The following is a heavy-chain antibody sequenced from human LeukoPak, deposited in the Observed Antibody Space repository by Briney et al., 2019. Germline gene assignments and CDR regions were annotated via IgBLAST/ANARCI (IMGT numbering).Heavy chain of an antibody. CDR3: ARDPTSSWETAFDI. CDR1: GFTFSSYA. D-gene: IGHD1-26*01. Sequence: GGCLRLSCAASGFTFSSYAMSWVRQAPGKGLEWVSSISSGTSYIYYADSVKGRFTISRGNAKNSLYLQMNSLRAEDTALYYCARDPTSSWETAFDIWGQGTMVTVSS. V-gene: IGHV3-21*01. J-gene: IGHJ3*02. CDR2: ISSGTSYI.